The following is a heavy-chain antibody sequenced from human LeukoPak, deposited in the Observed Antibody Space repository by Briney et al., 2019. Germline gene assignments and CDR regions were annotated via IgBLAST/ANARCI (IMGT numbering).Heavy chain of an antibody. D-gene: IGHD4/OR15-4a*01. V-gene: IGHV3-23*01. Sequence: GGSLRLSCGASGFIFRNYAMSWVRRAPGEGLEWVSGISDNGGGRYYADSVKGRFTISRDSSKNMLYLQMNSLRAEDTAVYYCAKESGALGAPLYDYWGRGILVTASS. CDR3: AKESGALGAPLYDY. J-gene: IGHJ4*02. CDR1: GFIFRNYA. CDR2: ISDNGGGR.